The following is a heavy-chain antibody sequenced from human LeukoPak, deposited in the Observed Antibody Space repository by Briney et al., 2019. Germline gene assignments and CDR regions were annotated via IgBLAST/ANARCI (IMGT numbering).Heavy chain of an antibody. CDR2: ISGSAGST. D-gene: IGHD4-17*01. V-gene: IGHV3-23*01. Sequence: GGSLRLSCAAPGFTFSSYAMSWVRQAPGKGLEWVSVISGSAGSTSYADSVKGRFTTSRGNSKNTLYLQMSSLRAEDTAVYYCARVVYGDYYSDFDYWGQGTLVTVSS. CDR1: GFTFSSYA. J-gene: IGHJ4*02. CDR3: ARVVYGDYYSDFDY.